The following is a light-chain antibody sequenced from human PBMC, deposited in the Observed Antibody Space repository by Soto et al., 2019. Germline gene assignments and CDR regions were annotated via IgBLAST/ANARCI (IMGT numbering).Light chain of an antibody. V-gene: IGLV2-14*01. CDR1: SSDVGVYNY. CDR3: SSYTPNNPLA. CDR2: DVS. Sequence: QLVLTQPASVSGSPGQSITLSCTGTSSDVGVYNYVSWYQQHPGKAPKLLIFDVSDRPSGVSNRFSGSKSGNTASLTISGLQAEDEADYYCSSYTPNNPLAFGGGTKVTVL. J-gene: IGLJ2*01.